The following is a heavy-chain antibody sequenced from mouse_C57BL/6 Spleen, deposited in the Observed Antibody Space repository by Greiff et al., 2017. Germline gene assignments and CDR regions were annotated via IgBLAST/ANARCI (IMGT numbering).Heavy chain of an antibody. J-gene: IGHJ1*03. CDR3: TRDGYFDV. CDR2: ISSGGDYI. CDR1: GFTFSSYA. Sequence: EVKVEESGAGLVKPGGSLKLSCAASGFTFSSYAMSWVRQTPEKRLEWVAYISSGGDYIYYADTVEGRFTISRDNARNTLYLQMSSLKSEDTAMYYCTRDGYFDVWGTGTTVTVSS. V-gene: IGHV5-9-1*02.